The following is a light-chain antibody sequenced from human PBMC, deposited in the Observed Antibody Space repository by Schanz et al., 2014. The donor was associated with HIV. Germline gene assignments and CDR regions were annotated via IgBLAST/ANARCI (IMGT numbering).Light chain of an antibody. CDR3: ATWDDSLSRYV. CDR1: TSNLGAGYD. V-gene: IGLV1-40*01. CDR2: TNS. Sequence: QSVLTQPPSVSAAPGQRVTISCRGSTSNLGAGYDVHWYQFLPGTAPKLLIYTNSNRPSGVPDRFSGSKSGTSASLAISGLRSDDEADYYCATWDDSLSRYVFGTGTKLTVL. J-gene: IGLJ1*01.